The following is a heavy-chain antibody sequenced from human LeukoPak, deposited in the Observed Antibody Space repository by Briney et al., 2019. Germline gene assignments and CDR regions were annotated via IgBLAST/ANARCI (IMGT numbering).Heavy chain of an antibody. CDR1: GGSISSGGYY. CDR3: ARWTDYYYYGMDV. Sequence: PSETPSLTCTVSGGSISSGGYYWSWIRQHPGKGLEWIGYIYYSGSTYYNPSLKSRVTISVDTSKNQFSLKLSSVTAADTAVYYCARWTDYYYYGMDVWGQGTTVTVSS. J-gene: IGHJ6*02. V-gene: IGHV4-31*03. CDR2: IYYSGST. D-gene: IGHD3/OR15-3a*01.